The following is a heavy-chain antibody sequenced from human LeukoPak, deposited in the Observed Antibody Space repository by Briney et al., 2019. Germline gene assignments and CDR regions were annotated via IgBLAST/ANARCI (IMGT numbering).Heavy chain of an antibody. CDR2: ISGSGGST. D-gene: IGHD3-16*02. CDR1: GFTFSSYA. V-gene: IGHV3-23*01. Sequence: GSLRLSCAASGFTFSSYAMSWVRQAPGKGLEWVSAISGSGGSTYYADSVKGRFTISRDNSKNTLYLQMNSLRAEDTAVYYCANIPPYYDYVWGSYRTDYWGQGTLVTVSS. J-gene: IGHJ4*02. CDR3: ANIPPYYDYVWGSYRTDY.